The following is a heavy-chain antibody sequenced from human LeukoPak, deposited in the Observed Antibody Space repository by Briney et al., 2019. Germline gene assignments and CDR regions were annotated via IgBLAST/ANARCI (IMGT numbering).Heavy chain of an antibody. Sequence: PSETLSLTCTVSGGSISSSSYYWGWIRQPPGKGLEWIGSIYYSGSTYYNPSLKSRVTISVDTSKNQFSLKLSSVTAADTAVYYCARAAMVTFDYWGQGTLVTVSS. CDR1: GGSISSSSYY. CDR3: ARAAMVTFDY. CDR2: IYYSGST. D-gene: IGHD5-18*01. V-gene: IGHV4-39*07. J-gene: IGHJ4*02.